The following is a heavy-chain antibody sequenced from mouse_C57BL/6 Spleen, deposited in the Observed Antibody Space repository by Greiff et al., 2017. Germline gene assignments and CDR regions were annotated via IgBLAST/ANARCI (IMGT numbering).Heavy chain of an antibody. Sequence: EVKLMESGGDLVKPGGSLKLSCAASGFTFSSYGMSWVRQTPDKRLEWVATISSGGSYTYSPDSVKGRFTISRDNAKNTLYLQMSCLKSEDTAMYYCARTRDYDVQYYFDYWGQGTTLTVSS. V-gene: IGHV5-6*01. CDR2: ISSGGSYT. J-gene: IGHJ2*01. CDR1: GFTFSSYG. CDR3: ARTRDYDVQYYFDY. D-gene: IGHD2-4*01.